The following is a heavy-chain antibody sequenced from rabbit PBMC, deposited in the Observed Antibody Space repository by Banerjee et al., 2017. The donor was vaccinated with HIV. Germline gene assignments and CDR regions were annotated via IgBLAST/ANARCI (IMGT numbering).Heavy chain of an antibody. D-gene: IGHD8-1*01. CDR3: ARESSYYLTRLDL. CDR2: IYTSSGST. CDR1: GLDFSSSYY. J-gene: IGHJ3*01. V-gene: IGHV1S40*01. Sequence: QSLEESGGDLVKPGASLTLTCTASGLDFSSSYYMCWVRQAPGKGLEWIACIYTSSGSTWYASWVNGRFTISKTSSITVTLQMTSLTAADTATYFCARESSYYLTRLDLWGPGTLVTVS.